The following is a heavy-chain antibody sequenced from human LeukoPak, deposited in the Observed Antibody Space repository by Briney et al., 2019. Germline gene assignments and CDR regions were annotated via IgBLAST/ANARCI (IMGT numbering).Heavy chain of an antibody. D-gene: IGHD3-10*01. CDR1: GGSISSYY. Sequence: SETLSLTCTVSGGSISSYYWSWIRQPPGKGLEWIGYIYYSGSTNYNPSLKSRVTISVDTSKNQFSLKLSSVTAADTAVYYCARSLLWFGESPGGDDPWGQGTLVTVSS. CDR3: ARSLLWFGESPGGDDP. V-gene: IGHV4-59*01. J-gene: IGHJ5*02. CDR2: IYYSGST.